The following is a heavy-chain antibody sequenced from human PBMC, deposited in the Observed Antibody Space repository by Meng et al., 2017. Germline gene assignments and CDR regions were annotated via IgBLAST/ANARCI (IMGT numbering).Heavy chain of an antibody. CDR2: INHSGST. Sequence: QVQLHHWGGGLLKPSAPLSPTCAFDGGAFSGYYWSWIRQPPGKGLEWIGEINHSGSTNYNPSLKSRVTISVDTSKNQFSLKLSSVTAADTAVYYCARGRRLAVYKVFDPWGQGTLVTVSS. D-gene: IGHD3-3*02. V-gene: IGHV4-34*01. CDR1: GGAFSGYY. CDR3: ARGRRLAVYKVFDP. J-gene: IGHJ5*02.